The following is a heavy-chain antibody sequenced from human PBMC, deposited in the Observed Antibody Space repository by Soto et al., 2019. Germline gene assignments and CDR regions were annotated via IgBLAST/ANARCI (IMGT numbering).Heavy chain of an antibody. D-gene: IGHD2-21*01. CDR2: IYYSGST. CDR3: ARNPVGVGFSRVVIATTFDY. J-gene: IGHJ4*02. CDR1: GGSISSSSYY. V-gene: IGHV4-39*01. Sequence: QLQLQESGPGLVKPSETLSLTCTVSGGSISSSSYYWGWIRQPPGKGLEWIGSIYYSGSTYYNPSLKSRVTISVDTSKNQFSLKLSSVTAAETAVYYCARNPVGVGFSRVVIATTFDYWGQGTLVTVSS.